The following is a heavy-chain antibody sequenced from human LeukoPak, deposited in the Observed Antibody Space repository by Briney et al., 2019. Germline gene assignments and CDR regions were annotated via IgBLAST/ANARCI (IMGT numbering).Heavy chain of an antibody. V-gene: IGHV1-69*04. D-gene: IGHD1-26*01. CDR3: ARVIVGAPFQH. Sequence: GASVKVSCKASGGTFSSYAISWVRQAPGQGLEWMGRIIPILGIANYAQKFQGRVTITADRSTSTAYMELSSLRSEDTAVYYCARVIVGAPFQHWGQGTLVTVSS. CDR1: GGTFSSYA. J-gene: IGHJ1*01. CDR2: IIPILGIA.